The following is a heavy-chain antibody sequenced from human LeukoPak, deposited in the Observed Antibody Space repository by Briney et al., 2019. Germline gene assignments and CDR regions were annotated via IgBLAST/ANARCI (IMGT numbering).Heavy chain of an antibody. CDR1: GFTFTSSA. CDR3: AATAAAGTVRWFDP. CDR2: IVVGSGNT. J-gene: IGHJ5*02. V-gene: IGHV1-58*02. Sequence: GTSVKVSCKASGFTFTSSAMQWVRQARGQRLEWIGWIVVGSGNTNYAQKFQERVTITRDMSTSTAYMELSSLRSEDTAVYYCAATAAAGTVRWFDPWGQGTLVTVPS. D-gene: IGHD6-13*01.